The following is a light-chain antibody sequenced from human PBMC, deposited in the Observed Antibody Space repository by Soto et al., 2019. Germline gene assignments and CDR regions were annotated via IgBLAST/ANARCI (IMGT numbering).Light chain of an antibody. CDR3: QQYDNLPYT. Sequence: DIQMTQSPSSLSASLGDRVTITCQASKDISNYLNWYQQKPGKAPKLLIYDASNLETGVPSRFSGSGSGTDFTFTISSLQPEDIATYYCQQYDNLPYTFGQGTKLEIK. CDR2: DAS. J-gene: IGKJ2*01. CDR1: KDISNY. V-gene: IGKV1-33*01.